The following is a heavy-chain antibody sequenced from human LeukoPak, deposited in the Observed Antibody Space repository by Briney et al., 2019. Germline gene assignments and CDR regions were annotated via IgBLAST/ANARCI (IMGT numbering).Heavy chain of an antibody. Sequence: GASVKVSCKASGYTFTDYYMHWVRQAPGQGLEWMGWINLNSGGTNFAQRFQGRVTMTRDTSISIAYMDLSRLISDDTAVYYCARDAGYCTGGSCWYFDHWGQGTLVTVSS. D-gene: IGHD2-15*01. J-gene: IGHJ4*02. CDR1: GYTFTDYY. CDR3: ARDAGYCTGGSCWYFDH. CDR2: INLNSGGT. V-gene: IGHV1-2*02.